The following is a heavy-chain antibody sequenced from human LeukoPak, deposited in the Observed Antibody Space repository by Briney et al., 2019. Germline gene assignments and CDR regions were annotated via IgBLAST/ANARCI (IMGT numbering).Heavy chain of an antibody. V-gene: IGHV1-2*02. D-gene: IGHD3-3*01. Sequence: ASVKVSCKASGYTFTGYYMHWVRQAPGQGLEWMGWINPNSGGTNYAQKFQGRVTMTRDTSISTAYMELSRLRSDDTAVYYCARGRLITIFGVVIGHFDYWGQGTLVTVSS. CDR1: GYTFTGYY. CDR3: ARGRLITIFGVVIGHFDY. J-gene: IGHJ4*02. CDR2: INPNSGGT.